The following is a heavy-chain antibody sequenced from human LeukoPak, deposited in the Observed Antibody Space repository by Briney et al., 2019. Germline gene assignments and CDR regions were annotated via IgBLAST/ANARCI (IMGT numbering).Heavy chain of an antibody. V-gene: IGHV3-15*01. CDR2: IKSKTDGGTT. J-gene: IGHJ4*02. D-gene: IGHD6-19*01. Sequence: GGSLRLSCAASGFTFSNAWMSWVRQAPGKGLEWVGRIKSKTDGGTTDYAAPVKGRFTISRDDSKNTLYLQINSLKTKDTAVYYCTTDDAPRGGWSFDFWGQGTLVTVSS. CDR3: TTDDAPRGGWSFDF. CDR1: GFTFSNAW.